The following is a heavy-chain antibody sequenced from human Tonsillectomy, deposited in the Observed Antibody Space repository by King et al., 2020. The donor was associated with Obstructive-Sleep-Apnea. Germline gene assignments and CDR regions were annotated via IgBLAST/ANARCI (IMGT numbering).Heavy chain of an antibody. CDR2: VSHDRRKQ. Sequence: QLVQSGGGVVQPWMSLILSFAASGFTFINFAMLWVRQAPGQGLEWVSIVSHDRRKQYYADSVRGRFSVSRDSSWNTLYLQMNSLRVEDTAVYYCAREVHGGFDFWGQGTLVTVSS. D-gene: IGHD3-10*01. V-gene: IGHV3-30*04. CDR3: AREVHGGFDF. J-gene: IGHJ4*02. CDR1: GFTFINFA.